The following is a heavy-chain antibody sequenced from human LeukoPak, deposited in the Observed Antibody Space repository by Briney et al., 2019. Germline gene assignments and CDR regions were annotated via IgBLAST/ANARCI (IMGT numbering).Heavy chain of an antibody. CDR1: GFTFSAYA. D-gene: IGHD3-10*02. CDR3: ARDLHYYVAMAV. Sequence: GGSLRLSCEASGFTFSAYAMTWVRQAPGKGLEWVSSIGSDKPHYSESVKGRFAISRDNSKSMLFLQLNSLRAEDTALYYCARDLHYYVAMAVWGQGTTVTVSS. V-gene: IGHV3-23*01. CDR2: IGSDKP. J-gene: IGHJ6*02.